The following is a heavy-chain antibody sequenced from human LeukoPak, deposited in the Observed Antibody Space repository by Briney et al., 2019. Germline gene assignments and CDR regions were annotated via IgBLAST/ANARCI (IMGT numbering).Heavy chain of an antibody. CDR1: GGSISSYY. CDR3: ARDSRDWQNYYFDY. Sequence: PSETLSLTCTVSGGSISSYYWSWIRQPPGKGLEWIGYIYYSGSTNYNPSLKSRVTISVDTSKNQFSLKLSSVTAADTAVYYCARDSRDWQNYYFDYWGQGTLVTVSS. CDR2: IYYSGST. D-gene: IGHD2-21*01. J-gene: IGHJ4*02. V-gene: IGHV4-59*01.